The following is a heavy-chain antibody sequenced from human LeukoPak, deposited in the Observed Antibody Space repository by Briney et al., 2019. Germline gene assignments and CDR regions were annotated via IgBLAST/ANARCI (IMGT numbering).Heavy chain of an antibody. CDR2: INWNGGST. V-gene: IGHV3-20*04. CDR3: ARDVKRYFDLFDY. J-gene: IGHJ4*02. Sequence: GGSLRLSCAASGFTVSSNYMSWVRQAPGKGLEWVSGINWNGGSTGYADSVKGRFTISRDNAKNSLYLQMNSLRAEDTALYYCARDVKRYFDLFDYWGQGTLVTVSS. CDR1: GFTVSSNY. D-gene: IGHD3-9*01.